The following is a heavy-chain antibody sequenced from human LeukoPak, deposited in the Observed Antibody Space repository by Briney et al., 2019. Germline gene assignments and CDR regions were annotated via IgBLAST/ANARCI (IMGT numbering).Heavy chain of an antibody. CDR3: ARDLAVTTKKYYYYYGWDV. V-gene: IGHV1-18*01. Sequence: ASVKVSCKASGYTFTSYGISWVRQAPGQGLEWMGWINSNNGNTNYEQKFQGRVTMTTDTSTSTAYMELRSLRSDDTAVYYCARDLAVTTKKYYYYYGWDVWGQGTRVTVSS. CDR1: GYTFTSYG. D-gene: IGHD4-11*01. CDR2: INSNNGNT. J-gene: IGHJ6*02.